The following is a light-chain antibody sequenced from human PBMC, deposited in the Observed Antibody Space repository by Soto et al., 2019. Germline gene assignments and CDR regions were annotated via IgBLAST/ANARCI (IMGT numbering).Light chain of an antibody. Sequence: QSALTQPASVSGSPGQSITISCTATSSDVGGYNYVSWYQQHPGKAPKLMIYDVSNRPSGVSNRFSGSKSGNTASLTISGLQAEDEADYYCSSFTSSSWVFGGGTKVTVL. J-gene: IGLJ3*02. CDR2: DVS. CDR1: SSDVGGYNY. V-gene: IGLV2-14*01. CDR3: SSFTSSSWV.